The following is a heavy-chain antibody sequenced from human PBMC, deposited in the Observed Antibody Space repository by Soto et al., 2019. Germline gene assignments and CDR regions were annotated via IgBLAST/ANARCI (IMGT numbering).Heavy chain of an antibody. V-gene: IGHV3-30*18. CDR2: VSHDGRNK. D-gene: IGHD6-19*01. J-gene: IGHJ4*01. CDR1: GFTFSDYA. CDR3: AKGGRQWMVTSDFPY. Sequence: VQLVESGGGVVQPGRSLRLSCAASGFTFSDYAMHWVRQAPGKGLEWVAVVSHDGRNKHYADSVKGRFTISRASSKNTVSLEMTILRAEDTAVYYGAKGGRQWMVTSDFPYWGHGALVNVS.